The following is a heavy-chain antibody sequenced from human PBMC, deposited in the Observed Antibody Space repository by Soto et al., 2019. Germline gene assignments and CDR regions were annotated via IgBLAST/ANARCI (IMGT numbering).Heavy chain of an antibody. CDR1: GYTFTSYD. D-gene: IGHD5-12*01. CDR2: MNPNSGNT. Sequence: ASVKVSCKASGYTFTSYDINWVRQATGQGLEWMGWMNPNSGNTGYAQKFQGRVTMTRNTSISTAYMELSSLRSEDTAVYYCARGEVDIVATTYLNWFDPWGQGTLVTVSS. V-gene: IGHV1-8*01. CDR3: ARGEVDIVATTYLNWFDP. J-gene: IGHJ5*02.